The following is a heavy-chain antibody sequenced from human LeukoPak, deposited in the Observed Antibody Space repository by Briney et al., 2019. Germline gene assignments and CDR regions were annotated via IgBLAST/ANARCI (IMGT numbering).Heavy chain of an antibody. CDR3: ARDSRSGWGNWFDP. Sequence: SETLSLTCTVSGGSISSSSYYWGWIRQPPGKGLAWIGSIYYSGSTYYNPSLKSRVTISVDTSKNQFSLKLSSVTAADTAVYYCARDSRSGWGNWFDPWGQGTLVTVSS. J-gene: IGHJ5*02. CDR1: GGSISSSSYY. V-gene: IGHV4-39*07. D-gene: IGHD6-19*01. CDR2: IYYSGST.